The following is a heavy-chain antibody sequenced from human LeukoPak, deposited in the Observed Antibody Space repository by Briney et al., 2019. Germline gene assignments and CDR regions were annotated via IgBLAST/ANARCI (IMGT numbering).Heavy chain of an antibody. V-gene: IGHV3-23*01. CDR2: ISANGGET. Sequence: PGGSLRLSCAASGFTFSIYAMNWVRQAPGKGLEWVSSISANGGETHYADSVKGRFTISRGNSKNTLYLQINNPRVEDTAVYYCAKRYYDFPLDYWGQGTLVTVSS. J-gene: IGHJ4*02. CDR1: GFTFSIYA. D-gene: IGHD3-3*01. CDR3: AKRYYDFPLDY.